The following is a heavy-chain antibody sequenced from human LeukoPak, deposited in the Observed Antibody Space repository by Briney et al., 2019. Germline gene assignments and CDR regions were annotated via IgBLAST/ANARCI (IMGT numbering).Heavy chain of an antibody. CDR3: ARDDSFQFDS. J-gene: IGHJ4*02. Sequence: ASVKVSCKASGGTFSSYAISWVRQAPGQGLEWMGRIIPILGIANYAQKFQGRVTVTADKSTSTAYMELSSLRSEDTAVYYCARDDSFQFDSWGQGTLVTVSS. CDR2: IIPILGIA. D-gene: IGHD5-18*01. CDR1: GGTFSSYA. V-gene: IGHV1-69*04.